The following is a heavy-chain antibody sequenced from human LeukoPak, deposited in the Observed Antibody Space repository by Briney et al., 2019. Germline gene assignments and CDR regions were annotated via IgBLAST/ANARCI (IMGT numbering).Heavy chain of an antibody. D-gene: IGHD3-22*01. Sequence: GGSLRLSCVASGFTFSSYAMHWVRQAPGKGLEWVAVISYDGSNKHYADSVKGRFTISRDNAKNSLYLQMNSLRAEDTAVYYCARGITMIVVVPTGSWFDPWGQGTLVTVSS. J-gene: IGHJ5*02. CDR3: ARGITMIVVVPTGSWFDP. V-gene: IGHV3-30*04. CDR2: ISYDGSNK. CDR1: GFTFSSYA.